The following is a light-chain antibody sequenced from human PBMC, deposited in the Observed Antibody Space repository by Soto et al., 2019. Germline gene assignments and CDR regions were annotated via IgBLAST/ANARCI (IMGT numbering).Light chain of an antibody. CDR1: QSVSSTS. Sequence: EIVLTQSPGTLSLSPWERVTLSCRASQSVSSTSLAWYQQKPGQAPRLLIYGASSRATGIPDRFSGSGSGTDFTLTISRLEPEDFAVYYCQQYGSSPRTFGQGTKVDIK. J-gene: IGKJ1*01. CDR2: GAS. V-gene: IGKV3-20*01. CDR3: QQYGSSPRT.